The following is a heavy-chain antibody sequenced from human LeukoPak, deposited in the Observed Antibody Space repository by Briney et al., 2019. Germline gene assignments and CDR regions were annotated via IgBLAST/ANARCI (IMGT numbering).Heavy chain of an antibody. CDR1: RGSISSRSYS. Sequence: PSETLSLSFTVHRGSISSRSYSRGWIRQPPGNGLEGLWRIYYSGCTYYNPSLKSRVTISVDTSKNQFALKLSSVTAADTAVYYCARLGYDSSGYYTPYYFDYWGQGTLVTVSS. J-gene: IGHJ4*02. D-gene: IGHD3-22*01. CDR3: ARLGYDSSGYYTPYYFDY. V-gene: IGHV4-39*01. CDR2: IYYSGCT.